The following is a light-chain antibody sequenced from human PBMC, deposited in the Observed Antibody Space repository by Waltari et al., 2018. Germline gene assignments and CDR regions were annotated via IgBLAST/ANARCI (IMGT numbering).Light chain of an antibody. Sequence: QSALTQPASVSGYPGQSITISCTGASSDTGYYNYVSWYQQHPGKAPKLMIFDVSSRASGVSNRFSGSKSSNTASLTISGLQTEDEAVYYCSSFTSRGTWLFGGGTRLTVL. V-gene: IGLV2-14*03. CDR1: SSDTGYYNY. CDR3: SSFTSRGTWL. CDR2: DVS. J-gene: IGLJ3*02.